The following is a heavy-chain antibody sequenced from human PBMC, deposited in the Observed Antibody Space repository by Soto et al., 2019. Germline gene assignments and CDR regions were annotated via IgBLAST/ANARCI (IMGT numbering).Heavy chain of an antibody. D-gene: IGHD3-22*01. CDR3: ASLSTYYYDSGCPRREVPYRMDV. J-gene: IGHJ6*04. V-gene: IGHV3-30*03. CDR2: ISYDGSNK. Sequence: GGSLRLSCAASGFTFSSYGMHWVRQAPGKGLEWVAVISYDGSNKYYADSVKGRFTISRDNSKNTLYLQMNSLRAEDTAVYYCASLSTYYYDSGCPRREVPYRMDVWGKGTTVNVSS. CDR1: GFTFSSYG.